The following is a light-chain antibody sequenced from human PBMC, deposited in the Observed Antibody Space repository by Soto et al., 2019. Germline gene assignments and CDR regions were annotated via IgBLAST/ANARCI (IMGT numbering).Light chain of an antibody. CDR2: AAS. J-gene: IGKJ1*01. Sequence: DIQMTQSPPCLSASVGDRVTITCRASQGISNYLAWYQQKPGKVPKLLIYAASTLQSGVPSRFSGSGSGTDFTLTISSLQPEDVATYYCQKYNSARTFGQGTKVDI. CDR1: QGISNY. V-gene: IGKV1-27*01. CDR3: QKYNSART.